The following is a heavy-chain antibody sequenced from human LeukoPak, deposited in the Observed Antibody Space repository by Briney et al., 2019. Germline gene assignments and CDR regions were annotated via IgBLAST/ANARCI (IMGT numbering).Heavy chain of an antibody. CDR1: GFSFSDYA. CDR2: ISGSGGST. V-gene: IGHV3-23*01. Sequence: GASLRLSCTASGFSFSDYAMGWVRQAPGKGLEWVSAISGSGGSTYYADSVKGRFTISRDNSKNTLYLQMNSLRAEDTAVYYCAKDLPTDYYGSGSYAHNYWGQGTLVTVSS. J-gene: IGHJ4*02. D-gene: IGHD3-10*01. CDR3: AKDLPTDYYGSGSYAHNY.